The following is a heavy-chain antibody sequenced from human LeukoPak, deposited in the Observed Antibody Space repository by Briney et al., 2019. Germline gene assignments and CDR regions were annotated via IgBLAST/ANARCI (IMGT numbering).Heavy chain of an antibody. J-gene: IGHJ4*02. D-gene: IGHD1-26*01. CDR1: GYSFTGYY. V-gene: IGHV1-2*02. CDR2: INPNTGGT. CDR3: ASAKLYSNFDY. Sequence: ASVKVSCKASGYSFTGYYIHWVRQAPGQGLEWMGWINPNTGGTDYARKFQGRVTMTRDTSISTAYMELSRLRSDDMAVYYCASAKLYSNFDYWGPGTLVTVSS.